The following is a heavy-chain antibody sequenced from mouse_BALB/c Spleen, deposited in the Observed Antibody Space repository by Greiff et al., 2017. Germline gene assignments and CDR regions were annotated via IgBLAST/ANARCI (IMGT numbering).Heavy chain of an antibody. CDR2: IDTSDSYT. V-gene: IGHV1-69*01. J-gene: IGHJ4*01. CDR3: ARKDDDSDIDY. D-gene: IGHD2-12*01. CDR1: GFTFTDYW. Sequence: QVQLQQPGAELVMPGASVKMSCTASGFTFTDYWMHWVKQRPGQGLEWIGAIDTSDSYTSYNQKFKGKATMTADESSSTAYMQLSSLTSEDTAVYYCARKDDDSDIDYWGQGTTVTVSS.